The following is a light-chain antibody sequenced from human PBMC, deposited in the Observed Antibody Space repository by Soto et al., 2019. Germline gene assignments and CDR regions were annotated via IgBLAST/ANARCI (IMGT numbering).Light chain of an antibody. Sequence: DIQMTQSPSSLSASVGDRVTITCRASQSISSYLNWYQQKPGKAPKLLIYAASSLQSGVPSRFSGSGSGTDFTLTISSLQPDDFATYYCQQSYSTPRITFGPGTKVEIK. V-gene: IGKV1-39*01. CDR1: QSISSY. CDR3: QQSYSTPRIT. J-gene: IGKJ3*01. CDR2: AAS.